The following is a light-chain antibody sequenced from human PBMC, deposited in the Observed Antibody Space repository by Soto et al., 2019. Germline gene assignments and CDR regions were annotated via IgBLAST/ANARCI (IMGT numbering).Light chain of an antibody. CDR1: QSVLFSINQKNY. J-gene: IGKJ2*01. CDR3: QQSYSTRWT. CDR2: WAS. Sequence: DIVLTQSPDSVAVSLGERATINCKSSQSVLFSINQKNYLAWYHQKPGQPPKLLIYWASIRESGVPTRFSGSGSGTNFTLTISSLQAEDAAVYYCQQSYSTRWTFGQGTKLEIK. V-gene: IGKV4-1*01.